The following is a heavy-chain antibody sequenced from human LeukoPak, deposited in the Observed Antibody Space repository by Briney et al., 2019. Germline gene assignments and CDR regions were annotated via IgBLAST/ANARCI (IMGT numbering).Heavy chain of an antibody. Sequence: ASVNVSCKASGYTLTNYNISWVRQAPGQGLEWMGWINTYKGDTLYAQKLQGRVTMTADTSTSTAYMELRSLRFDDTAVYYCAREFGHCYGDNCFYFFDTWGQGFRVTVSS. V-gene: IGHV1-18*01. CDR2: INTYKGDT. J-gene: IGHJ4*02. CDR3: AREFGHCYGDNCFYFFDT. CDR1: GYTLTNYN. D-gene: IGHD4-23*01.